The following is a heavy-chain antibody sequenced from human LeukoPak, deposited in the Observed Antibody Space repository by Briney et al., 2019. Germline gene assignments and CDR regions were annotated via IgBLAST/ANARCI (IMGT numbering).Heavy chain of an antibody. Sequence: PSETLSLTCAVYGGSFSGYYWSWIRQPPGKGLEGIGEINHRGSTNYNPSLKGRVTISVDTSKNQFSLKLSSVTAADTAVYYCASGYQLLYYFDYWGQGTLVTVSS. J-gene: IGHJ4*02. CDR2: INHRGST. CDR1: GGSFSGYY. D-gene: IGHD2-2*01. V-gene: IGHV4-34*01. CDR3: ASGYQLLYYFDY.